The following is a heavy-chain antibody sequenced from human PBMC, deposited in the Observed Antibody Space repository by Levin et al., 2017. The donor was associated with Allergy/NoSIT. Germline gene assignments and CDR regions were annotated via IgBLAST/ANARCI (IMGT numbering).Heavy chain of an antibody. CDR2: IRSKANSYAT. CDR3: TRRPEWAAAGTPRVS. CDR1: GFTFSGSA. D-gene: IGHD6-13*01. J-gene: IGHJ4*02. Sequence: GESLKISCAASGFTFSGSAMHWVRQASGKGLEWVGRIRSKANSYATAYAASVKGRFTISRDDSKNTAYLQMNSLKTEDTAVYYCTRRPEWAAAGTPRVSWGQGTLVTVSS. V-gene: IGHV3-73*01.